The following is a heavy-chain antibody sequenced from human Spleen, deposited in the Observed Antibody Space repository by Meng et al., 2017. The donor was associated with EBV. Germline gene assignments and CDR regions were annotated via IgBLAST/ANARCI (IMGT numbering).Heavy chain of an antibody. V-gene: IGHV3-21*04. J-gene: IGHJ4*02. D-gene: IGHD3-16*01. CDR3: AKDTSRWGQPDY. Sequence: VQLVESGGGLVEPGGSLRLSCAASGFIFNNYRMNWVRQAPGKGLEWVSVIDYGGISTYYADSVKGRFTISRDNAKNSVSLQMNNLRAEDTAVYYCAKDTSRWGQPDYWGQGTLVTVSS. CDR1: GFIFNNYR. CDR2: IDYGGIST.